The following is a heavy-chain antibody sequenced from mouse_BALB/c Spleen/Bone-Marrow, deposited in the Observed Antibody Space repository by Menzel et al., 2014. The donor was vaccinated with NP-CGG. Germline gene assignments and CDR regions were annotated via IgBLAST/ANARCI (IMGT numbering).Heavy chain of an antibody. Sequence: VQLKESGGDLVKPGGSLKLSCAASGFTXXXXXMSWVRQTPDXXXXWVATISSGGSYTYYPDSVKGRFTISRDNAKNTLYLQMSSLKSEDTAMYYCARQTYYDYDGYFDYWGQGTTLTVSS. D-gene: IGHD2-4*01. J-gene: IGHJ2*01. CDR2: ISSGGSYT. CDR3: ARQTYYDYDGYFDY. CDR1: GFTXXXXX. V-gene: IGHV5-6*01.